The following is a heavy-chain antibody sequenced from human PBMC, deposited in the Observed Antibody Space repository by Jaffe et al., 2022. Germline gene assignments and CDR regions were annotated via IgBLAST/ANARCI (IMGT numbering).Heavy chain of an antibody. CDR2: ISSSSSYI. Sequence: EVQLVESGGGLVKPGGSLRLSCAASGFTFSSYSMNWVRQAPGKGLEWVSSISSSSSYIYYADSVKGRFTISRDNAKNSLYLQMNSLRAEDTAVYYCARDIAEVKGYVLYYYYMDVWGKGTTVTVSS. J-gene: IGHJ6*03. CDR3: ARDIAEVKGYVLYYYYMDV. V-gene: IGHV3-21*01. D-gene: IGHD5-12*01. CDR1: GFTFSSYS.